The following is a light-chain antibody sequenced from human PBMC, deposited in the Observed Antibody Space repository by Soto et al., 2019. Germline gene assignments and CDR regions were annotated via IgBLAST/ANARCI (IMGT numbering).Light chain of an antibody. CDR1: SSDVGGYNY. Sequence: QSALTQPHSVSGSPGQSGAISCSGTSSDVGGYNYVSWYQQHPGKAPKLIIFDVNKRPSGVPDRFSGSKSGNTASLTISGLQAEDEADYYCCSYGGSFYVVGTGTKLTVL. CDR2: DVN. CDR3: CSYGGSFYV. V-gene: IGLV2-11*01. J-gene: IGLJ1*01.